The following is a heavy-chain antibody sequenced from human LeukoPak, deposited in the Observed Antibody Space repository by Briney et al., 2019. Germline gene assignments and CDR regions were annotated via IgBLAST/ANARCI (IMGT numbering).Heavy chain of an antibody. D-gene: IGHD3-22*01. J-gene: IGHJ4*02. CDR3: AKGVYYYDSSGYYYTYYFDY. V-gene: IGHV3-23*01. CDR1: GFTFSRFA. CDR2: ISGSGGST. Sequence: GGSLRLSCAASGFTFSRFAMSWVRQAPGKGLEWVSAISGSGGSTYYADSVKGRFTISRDNSKNTLYLQMNSLRAEDTAVYYCAKGVYYYDSSGYYYTYYFDYWGQGTLVTVSS.